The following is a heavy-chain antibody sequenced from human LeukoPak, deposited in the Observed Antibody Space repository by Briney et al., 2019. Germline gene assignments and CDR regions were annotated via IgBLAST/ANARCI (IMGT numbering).Heavy chain of an antibody. J-gene: IGHJ4*02. Sequence: GGSLRLSCAASGFTFSSYAINWVRQAPGKGLEWVSAISGSGGSTDYAGSVKGRFTISRDNSKNTLYLQMNSLRAEDTAVYYCAKELGSGWSSPFDYWGQGTLVTVSS. CDR3: AKELGSGWSSPFDY. V-gene: IGHV3-23*01. D-gene: IGHD6-19*01. CDR2: ISGSGGST. CDR1: GFTFSSYA.